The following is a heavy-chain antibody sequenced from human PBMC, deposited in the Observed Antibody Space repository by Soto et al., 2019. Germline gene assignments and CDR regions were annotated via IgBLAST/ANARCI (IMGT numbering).Heavy chain of an antibody. CDR1: GFTFSRYA. J-gene: IGHJ4*02. CDR3: AKALVYYDSSAHRLDY. D-gene: IGHD3-22*01. Sequence: GGSLRLSCAASGFTFSRYAMSWVGQAPGKGLEWVSAISGSGGSTYYADSVKGRFTISRDNSKNTLYLQMNSLRAEDTAVYYCAKALVYYDSSAHRLDYWGQGTLVTVSS. CDR2: ISGSGGST. V-gene: IGHV3-23*01.